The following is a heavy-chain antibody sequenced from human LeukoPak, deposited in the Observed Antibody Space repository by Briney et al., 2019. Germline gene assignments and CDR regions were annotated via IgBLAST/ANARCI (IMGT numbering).Heavy chain of an antibody. V-gene: IGHV4-4*07. CDR3: ARDTGGSPLYSFDY. CDR1: GGPINNYY. D-gene: IGHD2-8*02. CDR2: FYASGSP. J-gene: IGHJ4*02. Sequence: PSETLSLTCTVSGGPINNYYLSWIRQPAGKGLEWIGRFYASGSPDYNPSLKSRINMSVDTSENQFSLKLSSVTAADTAVYYCARDTGGSPLYSFDYWGQGTQVTVSS.